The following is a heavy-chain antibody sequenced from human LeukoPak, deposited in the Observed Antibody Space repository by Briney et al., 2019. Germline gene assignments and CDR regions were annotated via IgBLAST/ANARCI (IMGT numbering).Heavy chain of an antibody. Sequence: TGGSLRLSCAASGFTFSGYGMHWVRQAPGKGLEWVTGIAFDGSRKHYADSVKGRFTISRDNSKNTLYLQMNSLRAEDTAIYYCAKVGVAGGYYWFDPWGQGTLVTVSS. D-gene: IGHD6-19*01. V-gene: IGHV3-30*18. CDR1: GFTFSGYG. J-gene: IGHJ5*02. CDR2: IAFDGSRK. CDR3: AKVGVAGGYYWFDP.